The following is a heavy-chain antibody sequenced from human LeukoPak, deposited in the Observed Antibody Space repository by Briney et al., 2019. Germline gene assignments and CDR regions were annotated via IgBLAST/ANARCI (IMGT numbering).Heavy chain of an antibody. CDR2: ISYDGSNK. CDR3: AKDRVYGGIFDY. D-gene: IGHD4-23*01. J-gene: IGHJ4*02. Sequence: GGSLRLSCAASGFTFSSYAMHWVRQAPGKGLEWVAVISYDGSNKYYADSVKGRFTISRDNSKNTLYLQMNSLRAEDTAVYYCAKDRVYGGIFDYWGQGTLVTVSS. CDR1: GFTFSSYA. V-gene: IGHV3-30-3*01.